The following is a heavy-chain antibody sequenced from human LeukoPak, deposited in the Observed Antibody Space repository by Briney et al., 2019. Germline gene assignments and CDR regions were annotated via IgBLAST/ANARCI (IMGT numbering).Heavy chain of an antibody. CDR2: ISSSSSYI. J-gene: IGHJ4*02. CDR1: GFSFSSYA. CDR3: AAYDYVWGSYHTDY. Sequence: GGSLRLSCAASGFSFSSYAMSWVRQAPGKGLEWVSTISSSSSYIYYADSVKGRFSISRDNAKNSLYLQMNSLRAEDTAVYYCAAYDYVWGSYHTDYWGQGTLVTVS. D-gene: IGHD3-16*01. V-gene: IGHV3-21*01.